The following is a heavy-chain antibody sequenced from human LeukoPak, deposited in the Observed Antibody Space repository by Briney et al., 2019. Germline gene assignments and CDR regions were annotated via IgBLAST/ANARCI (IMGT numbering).Heavy chain of an antibody. V-gene: IGHV3-74*03. J-gene: IGHJ4*02. CDR2: ISPDGSTN. CDR3: TTVLSSNRYNLCDY. D-gene: IGHD6-13*01. Sequence: GGSLRLSCAASGFPFSRHWMHWVRQAPGKGLMWVSRISPDGSTNLYADSVKGRLTISRDNAKNTLHLQMNSLGAEDTAVYYCTTVLSSNRYNLCDYRGQGTLVTVS. CDR1: GFPFSRHW.